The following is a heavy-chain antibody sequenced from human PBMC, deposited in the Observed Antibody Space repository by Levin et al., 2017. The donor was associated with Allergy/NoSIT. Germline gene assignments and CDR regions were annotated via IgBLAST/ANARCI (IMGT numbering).Heavy chain of an antibody. CDR3: AKKGYDLRGGYYDWYFDP. Sequence: SETLSLTCTVSGGSISGYYWSWLRQPPGKGLGGIGYILYSGSTNYNPSLKSRVSTSVDTSKNQFSLKLNSLTAADTAVYYCAKKGYDLRGGYYDWYFDPWGRGTLVTVSS. V-gene: IGHV4-59*01. CDR2: ILYSGST. D-gene: IGHD3-3*01. J-gene: IGHJ2*01. CDR1: GGSISGYY.